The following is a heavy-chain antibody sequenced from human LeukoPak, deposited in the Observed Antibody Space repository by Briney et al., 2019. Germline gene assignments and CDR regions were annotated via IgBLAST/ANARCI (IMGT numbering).Heavy chain of an antibody. CDR3: ASTHIVVVTADFDY. CDR2: IYTSGST. V-gene: IGHV4-61*02. CDR1: GGSISSSSYY. J-gene: IGHJ4*02. D-gene: IGHD2-21*02. Sequence: SETLSLTCTVSGGSISSSSYYWSWIRQPAGKGLEWIGRIYTSGSTNYNPSLKSRVTISVDTSKNQFSLKLSSVTAADTAVYYCASTHIVVVTADFDYWGQGTLVTVSS.